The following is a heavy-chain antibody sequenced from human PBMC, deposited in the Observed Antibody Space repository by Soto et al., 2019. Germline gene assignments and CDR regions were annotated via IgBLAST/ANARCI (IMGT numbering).Heavy chain of an antibody. CDR3: ARLQAAVPHY. D-gene: IGHD6-13*01. CDR2: IFYDGYT. J-gene: IGHJ4*02. V-gene: IGHV4-39*01. Sequence: QLQLQESGPGLVKPSETLSLTCTVSGDSISGSPYFWGWIRQPPGKGLEWIASIFYDGYTYYTPSLKSRAIISVDTSKNHFSLKLTSVAAADTAIYFCARLQAAVPHYLGQGTLVIVSS. CDR1: GDSISGSPYF.